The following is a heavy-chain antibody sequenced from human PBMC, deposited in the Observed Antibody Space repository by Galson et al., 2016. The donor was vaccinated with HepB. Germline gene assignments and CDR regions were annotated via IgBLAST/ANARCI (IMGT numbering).Heavy chain of an antibody. CDR1: GGIFTYHA. D-gene: IGHD2-15*01. Sequence: SVKVSCKASGGIFTYHAISWVRQAPRQGFEWMATIISILTSQNYADYFKDRVTITADESTNTVHMELSNLTTDDTAVYYCARGGDCSDGRCRPNGSDPWGQGTPFALSS. V-gene: IGHV1-69*13. J-gene: IGHJ5*02. CDR3: ARGGDCSDGRCRPNGSDP. CDR2: IISILTSQ.